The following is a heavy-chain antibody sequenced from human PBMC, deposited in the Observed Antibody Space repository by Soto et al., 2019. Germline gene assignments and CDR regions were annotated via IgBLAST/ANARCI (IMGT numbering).Heavy chain of an antibody. V-gene: IGHV4-34*01. CDR3: ARKGARADYDFWSGYRSWFEP. CDR1: VGSFSGYY. D-gene: IGHD3-3*01. Sequence: SETLSLTCAVYVGSFSGYYWSLIRQPPGKGLECIGEINHSGSANYNPSLKSRVTISVDTSKNQFSLKLSSVTAADTAVYYCARKGARADYDFWSGYRSWFEPWGQGTLVIVSS. CDR2: INHSGSA. J-gene: IGHJ5*02.